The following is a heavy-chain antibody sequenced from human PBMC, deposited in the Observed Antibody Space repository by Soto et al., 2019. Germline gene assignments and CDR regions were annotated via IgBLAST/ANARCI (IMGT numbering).Heavy chain of an antibody. CDR2: IIPILGIA. CDR3: AIEYCSSTSCYSSSHG. Sequence: QVQLVQSGAEVKKPGSSVKVSCKASGGTFSSYTISWVRQAPGQGLEWMGRIIPILGIANYAQKFQGRVTITADNSTSTAYMELSSLRSEDTAVYYCAIEYCSSTSCYSSSHGWGQGTLVTVSS. D-gene: IGHD2-2*01. V-gene: IGHV1-69*08. CDR1: GGTFSSYT. J-gene: IGHJ4*02.